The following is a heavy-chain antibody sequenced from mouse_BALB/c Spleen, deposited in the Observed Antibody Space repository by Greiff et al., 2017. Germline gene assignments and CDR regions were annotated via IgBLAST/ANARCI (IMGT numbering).Heavy chain of an antibody. J-gene: IGHJ3*01. CDR3: ARSGNYVVFAY. CDR1: GFSLTSYG. Sequence: QVQLKESGPGLVQPSQSLSITCTVSGFSLTSYGVHWVRQSPGKGLEWLGVIWSGGSTDYNAAFISRLSISKDNSKSQVFFKMNSLQANDTAIYYCARSGNYVVFAYWGQGTLVTVSA. V-gene: IGHV2-2*02. D-gene: IGHD2-1*01. CDR2: IWSGGST.